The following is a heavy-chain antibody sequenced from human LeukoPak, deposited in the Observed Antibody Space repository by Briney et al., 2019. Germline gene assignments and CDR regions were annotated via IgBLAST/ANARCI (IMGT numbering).Heavy chain of an antibody. CDR1: GGTFSSYA. J-gene: IGHJ4*02. CDR3: ARVKVGTTNRFDY. CDR2: IIPILGIA. V-gene: IGHV1-69*04. Sequence: SVQVSCKASGGTFSSYAISWVRQAPGQGLEWMGRIIPILGIANYAQKFQGRVTITADKSTSTAYMELSSLRSEDTAVYYCARVKVGTTNRFDYWGQGTLVTVSS. D-gene: IGHD1-26*01.